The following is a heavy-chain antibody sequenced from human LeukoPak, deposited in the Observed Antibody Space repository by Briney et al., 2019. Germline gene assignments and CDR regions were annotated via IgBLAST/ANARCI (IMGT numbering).Heavy chain of an antibody. Sequence: PSETLSLTCTVSGGSISSGSYYWSWIRQPAGKGLEWIGRIYTSGSTNYNPSLKSRVTISLDTSKNQFSLKLSSVTAADTAVYYCARDWGERVGNYYYYYMDVWGKGTTVTISS. CDR2: IYTSGST. J-gene: IGHJ6*03. CDR3: ARDWGERVGNYYYYYMDV. CDR1: GGSISSGSYY. D-gene: IGHD3-16*01. V-gene: IGHV4-61*02.